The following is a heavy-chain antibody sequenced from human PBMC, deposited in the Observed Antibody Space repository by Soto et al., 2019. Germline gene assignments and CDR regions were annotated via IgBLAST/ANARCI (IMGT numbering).Heavy chain of an antibody. Sequence: QVQLVQSGAEVKKPGSSVKVSCKASGGTFSSYAISWVRQAPGQGLEWMGGIIPIFGTANYAQKFQGRVTITADESTSTAYMERSSLRSEDTAVYYCARDTDFYGSDSRYYYGMDVWCQGTTVTVSS. D-gene: IGHD3-10*01. J-gene: IGHJ6*02. V-gene: IGHV1-69*01. CDR1: GGTFSSYA. CDR3: ARDTDFYGSDSRYYYGMDV. CDR2: IIPIFGTA.